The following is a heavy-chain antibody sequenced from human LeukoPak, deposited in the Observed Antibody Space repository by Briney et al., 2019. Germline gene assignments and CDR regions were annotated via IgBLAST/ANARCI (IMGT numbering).Heavy chain of an antibody. Sequence: ASVEVSCKESGYTFTNYYIHWVRQAPGQGLDWMGLINPNGGSTTYAQKFQGRVTMTRDTSTSTVYMQLSSLRSEDTAVYFCARAAGDSYGYRYYFDYWGQGTLVTVSS. V-gene: IGHV1-46*01. CDR1: GYTFTNYY. J-gene: IGHJ4*02. CDR2: INPNGGST. D-gene: IGHD5-18*01. CDR3: ARAAGDSYGYRYYFDY.